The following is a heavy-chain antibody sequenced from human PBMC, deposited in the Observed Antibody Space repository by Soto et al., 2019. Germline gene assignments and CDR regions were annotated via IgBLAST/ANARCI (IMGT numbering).Heavy chain of an antibody. D-gene: IGHD3-10*01. CDR3: AREVQGVTSCDY. J-gene: IGHJ4*02. CDR1: GYASLSFG. Sequence: QVQLVQSGPEMMQPGASVKVSCKASGYASLSFGMHWVRQVPGQAYEWLGWINAGVDGTLYSERFQGRVRITRDTFANTVYMELNALTSEDTAVYYCAREVQGVTSCDYWGQGTLVIVSS. CDR2: INAGVDGT. V-gene: IGHV1-3*01.